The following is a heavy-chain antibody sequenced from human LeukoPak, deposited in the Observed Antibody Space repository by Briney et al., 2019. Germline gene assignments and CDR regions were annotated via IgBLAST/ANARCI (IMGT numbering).Heavy chain of an antibody. CDR3: ASDKIKGY. V-gene: IGHV3-48*04. CDR2: ISSSSSTI. CDR1: GFTFSSYS. Sequence: GGSLRPSCAASGFTFSSYSMNWVRQAPGKGLEWVSYISSSSSTIYYADSVKGRFTISRDNAKNSLYLQMNSLRAEDTAVYYCASDKIKGYWGQGTLVTVSS. J-gene: IGHJ4*02.